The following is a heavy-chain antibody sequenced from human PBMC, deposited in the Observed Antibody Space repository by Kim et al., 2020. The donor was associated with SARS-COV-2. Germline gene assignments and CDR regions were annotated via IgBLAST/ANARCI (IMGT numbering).Heavy chain of an antibody. V-gene: IGHV3-30*18. Sequence: GGSLRLSCAASGFTFSSYGMHWVRQAPGKGLEWVAVISYDGSNKYYADSVKGRFTISRDNSKNTLYLQMNSLRAEDTAVYYCAKEFHGHYYDSSGYPRDGYYFDYWGQGTLVTVSS. CDR2: ISYDGSNK. D-gene: IGHD3-22*01. J-gene: IGHJ4*02. CDR1: GFTFSSYG. CDR3: AKEFHGHYYDSSGYPRDGYYFDY.